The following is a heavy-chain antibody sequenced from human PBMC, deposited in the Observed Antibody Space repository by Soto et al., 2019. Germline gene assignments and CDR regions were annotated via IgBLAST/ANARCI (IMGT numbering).Heavy chain of an antibody. V-gene: IGHV3-23*01. D-gene: IGHD1-26*01. Sequence: PGGSLRLSCAASGFTFSTYTMNWVRQAPGKGLEWVSGIFGDASSTFYADSVKGRFTISRDNSKNSLYLQMNSLRDEDTAVYYCAREGGKLNWFDPWGQGTLVTVSS. CDR1: GFTFSTYT. CDR2: IFGDASST. J-gene: IGHJ5*02. CDR3: AREGGKLNWFDP.